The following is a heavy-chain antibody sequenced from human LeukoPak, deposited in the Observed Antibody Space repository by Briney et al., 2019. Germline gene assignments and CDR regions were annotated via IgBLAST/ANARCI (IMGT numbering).Heavy chain of an antibody. Sequence: GESLKISCKGSGYSFTSYWISWVRQMPGKGLEWMGRIDPSDSYTNYSPSFQGHVTISADKSISTAYLQWSSLKASDTAMYYWARVYGDYAPEYFQHWGQGTLVTVSS. CDR2: IDPSDSYT. CDR1: GYSFTSYW. D-gene: IGHD4-17*01. CDR3: ARVYGDYAPEYFQH. V-gene: IGHV5-10-1*01. J-gene: IGHJ1*01.